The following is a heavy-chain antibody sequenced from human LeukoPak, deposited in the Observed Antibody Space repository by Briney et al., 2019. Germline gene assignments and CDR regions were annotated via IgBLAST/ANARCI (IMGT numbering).Heavy chain of an antibody. Sequence: SETLSLTCTGSGGSLSNYYWTWIRQPPGKVLEWIRYISYSGSANYNPSLKSRVTISVDTSKNQFSLKLSSVTAADTAVYYCAREGRWIQPRWYYYMDVWGKGTTVTISS. J-gene: IGHJ6*03. CDR2: ISYSGSA. CDR3: AREGRWIQPRWYYYMDV. V-gene: IGHV4-59*12. CDR1: GGSLSNYY. D-gene: IGHD5-24*01.